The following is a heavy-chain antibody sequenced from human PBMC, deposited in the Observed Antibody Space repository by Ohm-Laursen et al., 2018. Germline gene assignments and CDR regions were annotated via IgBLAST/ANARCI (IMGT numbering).Heavy chain of an antibody. CDR3: VNTVRSQAWDY. Sequence: SLRLSCAASGFTFSNFWMSWVRQAPGKGLEWVANINQDGRETCYVDSVKGRFIISRDNAKNSLYLQMNSLRGDDTAVYYCVNTVRSQAWDYWGQGTLVTVSS. CDR1: GFTFSNFW. V-gene: IGHV3-7*01. D-gene: IGHD2/OR15-2a*01. J-gene: IGHJ4*02. CDR2: INQDGRET.